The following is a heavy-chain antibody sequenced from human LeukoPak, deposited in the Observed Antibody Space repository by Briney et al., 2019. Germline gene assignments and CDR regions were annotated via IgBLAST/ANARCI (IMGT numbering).Heavy chain of an antibody. Sequence: GGSLRLSCAASEFTFSSYTINWVRQAPGKGLEWVSSISSTSTYISYADSVKGRFTISRDNAKNSLYLQMNSLRAEDTAVYYCARGGITGTNWGQGTLVTVSS. V-gene: IGHV3-21*01. D-gene: IGHD1-20*01. J-gene: IGHJ4*02. CDR3: ARGGITGTN. CDR2: ISSTSTYI. CDR1: EFTFSSYT.